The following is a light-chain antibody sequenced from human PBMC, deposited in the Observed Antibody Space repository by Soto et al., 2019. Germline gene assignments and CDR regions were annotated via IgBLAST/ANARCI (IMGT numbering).Light chain of an antibody. V-gene: IGKV1-39*01. CDR2: AAS. Sequence: DIQMTQSPSSLSASVGDRVTISCRASQTITTYLNWYQQKPGKAPKLLIYAASSLHSGVPSRFSGSGSGTDFTLTISSLQPNDFAAYYCQHTYSALWTFGQGTKLEIK. J-gene: IGKJ1*01. CDR1: QTITTY. CDR3: QHTYSALWT.